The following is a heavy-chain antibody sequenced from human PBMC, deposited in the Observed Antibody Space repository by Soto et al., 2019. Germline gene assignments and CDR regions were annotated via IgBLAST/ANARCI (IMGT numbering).Heavy chain of an antibody. J-gene: IGHJ4*02. CDR2: IYSDDNT. CDR1: GITATNGH. CDR3: ARDWNGDKYFDF. V-gene: IGHV3-53*01. D-gene: IGHD4-17*01. Sequence: DVQLVKSGGGLIQPGGSLRISCAASGITATNGHMNWVRQAPGKGLEWVSVIYSDDNTNYADAVKGRFTISRDTSKNTVYLQMNSLRAEDTAVYYCARDWNGDKYFDFWDQGSLVTVSS.